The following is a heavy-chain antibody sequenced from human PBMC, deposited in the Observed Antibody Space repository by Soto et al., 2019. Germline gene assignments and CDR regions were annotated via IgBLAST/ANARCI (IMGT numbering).Heavy chain of an antibody. D-gene: IGHD3-22*01. Sequence: PSSTXSLTCTFCVCSIIIYYCSWIRHPAGKGLEWIGRIYTSGSTNYNPSLKSRVTMSVDTSKNQFSLKLSSVTAADTAVYYCARDTNGDSSGYIKNCLETWGQGTLVNVYS. J-gene: IGHJ4*02. CDR3: ARDTNGDSSGYIKNCLET. CDR1: VCSIIIYY. V-gene: IGHV4-4*07. CDR2: IYTSGST.